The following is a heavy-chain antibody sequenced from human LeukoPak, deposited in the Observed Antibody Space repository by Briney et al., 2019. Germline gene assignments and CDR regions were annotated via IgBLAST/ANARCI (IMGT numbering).Heavy chain of an antibody. J-gene: IGHJ4*02. CDR2: ISGSGGST. V-gene: IGHV3-23*01. CDR3: AKDTYSSSWYGY. CDR1: GFTFSSYT. D-gene: IGHD6-13*01. Sequence: GGSLRLSCAASGFTFSSYTMSWVRQAPGKGLEWVSAISGSGGSTYYADSVKGRFTISRDNSKNTLYLQMNSLRAEDAAVYYCAKDTYSSSWYGYWGQGTLVTVSS.